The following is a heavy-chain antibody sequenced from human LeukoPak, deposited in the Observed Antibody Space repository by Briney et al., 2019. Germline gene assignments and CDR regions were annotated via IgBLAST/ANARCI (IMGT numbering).Heavy chain of an antibody. V-gene: IGHV1-69*01. CDR3: ARGSSGYSSSWYWAPYDY. CDR1: GGTFSSYA. CDR2: IIPIFGTA. D-gene: IGHD6-13*01. Sequence: ASVKVSCKASGGTFSSYAISWVRQAPGQGFEWMGGIIPIFGTANYAQKFQGRVTITADESTSTAYMELSSLRSEDTAVYYCARGSSGYSSSWYWAPYDYWGQGTLVTVSS. J-gene: IGHJ4*02.